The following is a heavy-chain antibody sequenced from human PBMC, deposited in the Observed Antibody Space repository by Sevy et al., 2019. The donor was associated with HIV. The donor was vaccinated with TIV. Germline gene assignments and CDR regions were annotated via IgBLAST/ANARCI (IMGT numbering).Heavy chain of an antibody. CDR3: ARGGDYFRGYYYYGMDV. Sequence: EGSLRLSCAASGFTFSSYAMHWVRQAPGKGLEWVAVISYDGSNKYYADSVKGRFTISRDNSKNTLYLQMNSLRTEDTAVFYCARGGDYFRGYYYYGMDVWGQGTTVTVSS. D-gene: IGHD3-10*01. CDR2: ISYDGSNK. CDR1: GFTFSSYA. V-gene: IGHV3-30-3*01. J-gene: IGHJ6*02.